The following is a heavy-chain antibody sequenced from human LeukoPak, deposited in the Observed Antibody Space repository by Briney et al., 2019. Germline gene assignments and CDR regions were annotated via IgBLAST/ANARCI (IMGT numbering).Heavy chain of an antibody. CDR2: IKSKTDGGTT. D-gene: IGHD2-8*01. CDR3: TTDIVLMVYAIRCGY. V-gene: IGHV3-15*01. Sequence: GGSLRLSCAASGFTFSNAWMSLVRQAPGKGLEWVGRIKSKTDGGTTDYAAPVKGRFTISRDDSKNTLYLQMNSLKTEDTAVYYCTTDIVLMVYAIRCGYWGQGTLVTVSS. J-gene: IGHJ4*02. CDR1: GFTFSNAW.